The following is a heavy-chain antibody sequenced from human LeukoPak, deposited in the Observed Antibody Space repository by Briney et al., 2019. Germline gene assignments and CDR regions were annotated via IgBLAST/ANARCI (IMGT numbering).Heavy chain of an antibody. CDR2: IWYDGSNK. CDR1: GFTFSSYG. D-gene: IGHD2-15*01. V-gene: IGHV3-33*01. J-gene: IGHJ4*02. Sequence: GGSLRLSCAASGFTFSSYGMHWVRQAPGKGLEWVAVIWYDGSNKYYADSVKGRFTISRDNSKNTLYLQMNSLRAEDTAVYYCARAGYCSGGSCYGVDYWGQGTLVAVSS. CDR3: ARAGYCSGGSCYGVDY.